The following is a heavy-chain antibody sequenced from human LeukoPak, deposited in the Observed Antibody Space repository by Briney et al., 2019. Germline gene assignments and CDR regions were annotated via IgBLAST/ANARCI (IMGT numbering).Heavy chain of an antibody. CDR1: GFTFSLYW. V-gene: IGHV3-7*01. CDR3: ARGRSTEY. CDR2: IKHDGSEK. Sequence: GGSLRLSCVASGFTFSLYWMTWVRQAPGKGLGWVANIKHDGSEKYYVDSVKSRFTISRDNAKKSLYLQMNSLRGEDTAVYYCARGRSTEYWGQGTLVTVSS. J-gene: IGHJ4*02.